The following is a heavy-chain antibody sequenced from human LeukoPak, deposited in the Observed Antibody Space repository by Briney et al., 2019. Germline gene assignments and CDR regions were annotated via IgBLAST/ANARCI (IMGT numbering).Heavy chain of an antibody. CDR2: IGKNGGYP. D-gene: IGHD6-19*01. V-gene: IGHV3-20*04. Sequence: GGSLRLSCAASGFTFSSYAMSWVRQAPGKGLEWVSGIGKNGGYPGYADSVKGRFTISRDNAKNSLYLQMNSLRAEDTALFFCTRDPGTVAIDYWGQGTLVTVSS. J-gene: IGHJ4*02. CDR1: GFTFSSYA. CDR3: TRDPGTVAIDY.